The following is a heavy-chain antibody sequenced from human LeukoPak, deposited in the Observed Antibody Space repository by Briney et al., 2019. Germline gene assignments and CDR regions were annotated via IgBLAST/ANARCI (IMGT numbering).Heavy chain of an antibody. CDR1: GFTFSSYG. CDR2: ISYDGSNK. J-gene: IGHJ6*02. V-gene: IGHV3-30*03. Sequence: GRPLRLSCAASGFTFSSYGMHWVRQAPGKGLEWVAVISYDGSNKYYADSVKGRFTISRDNSKNTLYLQMNSLRAEDTAVYYPMVRGVPPRGMDVWGQGTTVTVSS. CDR3: MVRGVPPRGMDV. D-gene: IGHD3-10*01.